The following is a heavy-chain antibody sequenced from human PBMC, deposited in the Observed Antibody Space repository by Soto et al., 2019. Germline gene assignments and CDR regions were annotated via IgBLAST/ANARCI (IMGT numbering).Heavy chain of an antibody. CDR1: GYTFTSYY. J-gene: IGHJ6*02. Sequence: ASVKVSCKASGYTFTSYYIHWVRQAPGQGLEWMGIFNPTGDTASYAQKLQGRVAMTRDTSTGTAYMELGSLRSEDTAVYYCARGGRIVDTGIGYYYYHAMDVWGQGTTVTVS. CDR2: FNPTGDTA. V-gene: IGHV1-46*01. D-gene: IGHD5-18*01. CDR3: ARGGRIVDTGIGYYYYHAMDV.